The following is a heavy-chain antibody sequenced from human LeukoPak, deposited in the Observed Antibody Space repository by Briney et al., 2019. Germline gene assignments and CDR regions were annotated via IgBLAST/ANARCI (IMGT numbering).Heavy chain of an antibody. CDR3: AKEYVLRYFDWFSYDYYYGMDV. J-gene: IGHJ6*02. D-gene: IGHD3-9*01. V-gene: IGHV3-43*02. CDR1: GFTFDDYA. CDR2: ISGDGGST. Sequence: HPGGSLRLSCAASGFTFDDYAMHWVSQAPGKGLEWVSLISGDGGSTYYADSVKGRFTISRDNSKNSLYLQMNSLRTEDTALYYCAKEYVLRYFDWFSYDYYYGMDVWGQGTTVTVSS.